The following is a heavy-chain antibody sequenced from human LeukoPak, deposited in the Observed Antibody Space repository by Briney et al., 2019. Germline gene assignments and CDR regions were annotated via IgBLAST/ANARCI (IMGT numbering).Heavy chain of an antibody. V-gene: IGHV4-39*07. CDR3: ARDISGYNNWFDP. CDR2: IYYSGST. CDR1: RGSFSSSTYY. J-gene: IGHJ5*02. Sequence: SETLSLTCTVSRGSFSSSTYYWGWIRQPPGKGLEWIGSIYYSGSTYYNPSLKSRVTISVDTSKNQFSLKLSSVTAADTAVYYCARDISGYNNWFDPWGQGTLVTVSS. D-gene: IGHD3-22*01.